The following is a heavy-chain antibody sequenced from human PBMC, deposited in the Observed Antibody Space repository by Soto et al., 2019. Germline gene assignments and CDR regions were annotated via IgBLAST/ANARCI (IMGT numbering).Heavy chain of an antibody. CDR1: GESISSSSYY. Sequence: SETLSLTCIVSGESISSSSYYWGWIRQPPGKGLEWIGSIYYSGRTYYNPSFKSRVTISIDTSKNQFSLKLSSVTATDTAVYYCASQRTTVVTQPYFDHWGQGALVTVSS. J-gene: IGHJ4*02. D-gene: IGHD2-21*02. CDR3: ASQRTTVVTQPYFDH. CDR2: IYYSGRT. V-gene: IGHV4-39*01.